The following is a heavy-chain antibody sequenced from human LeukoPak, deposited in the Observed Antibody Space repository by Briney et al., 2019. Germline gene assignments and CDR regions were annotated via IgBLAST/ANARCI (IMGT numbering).Heavy chain of an antibody. CDR1: GFTFSSYW. CDR3: ARASIMITFGGVIAGGYFDY. D-gene: IGHD3-16*02. V-gene: IGHV3-7*01. CDR2: IKQDGSEK. J-gene: IGHJ4*02. Sequence: GGSLRLSCAASGFTFSSYWMSWVRQAPGKGLEWVANIKQDGSEKYYVDSVKGRFTISRDNAKNSLYMQMNSLRAEDTAVYYCARASIMITFGGVIAGGYFDYWGQGTLVTVSS.